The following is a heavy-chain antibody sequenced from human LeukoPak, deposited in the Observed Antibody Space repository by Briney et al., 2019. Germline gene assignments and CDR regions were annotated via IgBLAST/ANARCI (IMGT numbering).Heavy chain of an antibody. CDR2: ISNSGGGT. J-gene: IGHJ4*02. CDR3: AKWRLVPRDPFDY. Sequence: GGSLRLSCAASGVTFRSYAMNWVRQAPGKGLEWVSGISNSGGGTYYADSVKGRFTISRDNSKNTLYLQMNSLRVEDTAVYYCAKWRLVPRDPFDYWGQGTLVTVSS. D-gene: IGHD6-19*01. CDR1: GVTFRSYA. V-gene: IGHV3-23*01.